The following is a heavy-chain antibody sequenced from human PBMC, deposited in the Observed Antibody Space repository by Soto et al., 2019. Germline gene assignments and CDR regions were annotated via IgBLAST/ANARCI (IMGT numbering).Heavy chain of an antibody. V-gene: IGHV1-18*01. J-gene: IGHJ4*01. CDR3: ARGPRTQNYDIMTGYYRC. CDR1: SYTFTNYG. CDR2: ISAYNGNT. Sequence: ASVKVSCKASSYTFTNYGISWVRQAPGQGLEWMGWISAYNGNTDYAQKFQGRVTMTTDTSTSAAYMELRSLRSDDTAIYYCARGPRTQNYDIMTGYYRCWGQGTLVTVSS. D-gene: IGHD3-9*01.